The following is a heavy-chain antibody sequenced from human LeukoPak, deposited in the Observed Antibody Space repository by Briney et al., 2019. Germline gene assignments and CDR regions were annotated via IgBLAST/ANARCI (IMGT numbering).Heavy chain of an antibody. CDR3: ALMDSSGYY. V-gene: IGHV3-30-3*01. D-gene: IGHD3-22*01. Sequence: AGGSLRLSCVVSGFTFSRYAMTWVAQAPGKGLEWVATMSYDGSNKYYADSVKGRFTISRDNSKNTLYLQMNSLRAEDTAVYYCALMDSSGYYLGQGTLVTVSS. CDR1: GFTFSRYA. J-gene: IGHJ4*02. CDR2: MSYDGSNK.